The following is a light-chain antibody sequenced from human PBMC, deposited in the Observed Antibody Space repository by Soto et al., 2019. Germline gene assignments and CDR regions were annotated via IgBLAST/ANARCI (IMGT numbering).Light chain of an antibody. CDR2: EVS. Sequence: QSVLTQPASVSGSPGQSITISCTGTSSDVGGYNYVSWYQQHPGKAPKLMIYEVSNRPSGVSNRFFGSKSGNTASLTISGLQAEDEAEYYCSSYTSSSTLGVFGGGTKLTVL. V-gene: IGLV2-14*01. CDR1: SSDVGGYNY. J-gene: IGLJ2*01. CDR3: SSYTSSSTLGV.